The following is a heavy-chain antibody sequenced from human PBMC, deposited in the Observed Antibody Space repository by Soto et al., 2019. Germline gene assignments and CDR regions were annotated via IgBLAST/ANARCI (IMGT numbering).Heavy chain of an antibody. D-gene: IGHD2-2*01. V-gene: IGHV3-15*01. CDR1: GFTFSNAW. CDR3: TTRYCSSTSCYSYYYYYMDV. J-gene: IGHJ6*03. CDR2: IKSKTDGGTT. Sequence: GGSLILSCAASGFTFSNAWMSWVRQAPGKGLEWVGRIKSKTDGGTTDYAAPVKGRFTISRDDSKNTLYLQMNSLKTEDTAVYYCTTRYCSSTSCYSYYYYYMDVWGKGTTVTVSS.